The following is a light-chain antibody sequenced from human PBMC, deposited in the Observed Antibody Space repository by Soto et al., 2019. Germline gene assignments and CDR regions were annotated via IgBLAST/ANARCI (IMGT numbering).Light chain of an antibody. J-gene: IGKJ2*01. V-gene: IGKV3-20*01. Sequence: EIVLTQSPGSLSLSPRGRATLSCRASQSVSSNHLAWYQQKPGQAPRLLIYGASRRATGIPDRFSGSGSGTDFTLTISRLEPEDFAMYYCQQYGSSTYTFGQGTK. CDR2: GAS. CDR1: QSVSSNH. CDR3: QQYGSSTYT.